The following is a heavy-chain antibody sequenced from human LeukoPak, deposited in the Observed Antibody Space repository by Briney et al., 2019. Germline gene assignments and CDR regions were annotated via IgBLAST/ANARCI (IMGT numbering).Heavy chain of an antibody. V-gene: IGHV1-8*01. D-gene: IGHD4-23*01. CDR1: GYTFTNYD. CDR3: ARGSFSRWTTQSYFDY. J-gene: IGHJ4*02. CDR2: MTTNSGNT. Sequence: ASVKVSCKASGYTFTNYDIYWLRRAPGQGPEWMGWMTTNSGNTGSAQRFQGRVTMTRNTSMSSAYMELSSLRPEDTAVYYCARGSFSRWTTQSYFDYWGQGTLVTVSS.